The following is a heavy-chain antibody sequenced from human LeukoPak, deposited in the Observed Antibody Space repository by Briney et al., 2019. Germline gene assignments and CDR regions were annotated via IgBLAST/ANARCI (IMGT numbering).Heavy chain of an antibody. CDR1: GFTLNSYA. D-gene: IGHD2-21*02. CDR2: ISSSGANT. CDR3: AKRDRPCSGDCSAPYYFDY. V-gene: IGHV3-23*01. Sequence: GGSLRLSCAASGFTLNSYAMTWVRQPPGKGLEWVSSISSSGANTYYADSVKGRFTISRDNSKNTLYLQVSGLRAEDTAVYYCAKRDRPCSGDCSAPYYFDYWGQGTLVTVSS. J-gene: IGHJ4*02.